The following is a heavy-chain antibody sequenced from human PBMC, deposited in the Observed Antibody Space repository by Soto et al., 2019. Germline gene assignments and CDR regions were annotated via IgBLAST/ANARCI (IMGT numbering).Heavy chain of an antibody. J-gene: IGHJ4*02. V-gene: IGHV4-31*03. Sequence: QVQLQESGPGLVKPSQTLSLTCTVSGGSISRGGYYWSWIRQHPGKGLEWIGYIYYSGSTYYNPSLKSRVTISVDTSKNQFSLKLSSVTAADTAVYYCARSSTSANYFDYWGQGTLVTVSS. CDR2: IYYSGST. D-gene: IGHD2-2*01. CDR3: ARSSTSANYFDY. CDR1: GGSISRGGYY.